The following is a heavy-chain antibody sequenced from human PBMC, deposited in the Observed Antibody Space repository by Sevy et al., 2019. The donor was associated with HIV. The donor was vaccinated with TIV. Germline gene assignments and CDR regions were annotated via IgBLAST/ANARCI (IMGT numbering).Heavy chain of an antibody. CDR1: GYTFNIYG. V-gene: IGHV1-18*01. CDR2: ISPYTGNT. J-gene: IGHJ4*03. CDR3: ARDRQEGYFDY. Sequence: ASVKVSCKATGYTFNIYGISWVRQAPGQGLEWMGWISPYTGNTNYAQKLQGRVTMTTDTSTSTAYMDLRSLRSDDTAVYYCARDRQEGYFDYWGQGTTVTVSS.